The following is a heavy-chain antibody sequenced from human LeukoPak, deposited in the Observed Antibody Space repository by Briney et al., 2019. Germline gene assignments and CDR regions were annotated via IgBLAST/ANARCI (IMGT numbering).Heavy chain of an antibody. CDR1: GGSISSGGYY. CDR3: ARAAGWYSSSSANYYYYMDV. J-gene: IGHJ6*03. Sequence: PSETLSLTCTVSGGSISSGGYYWSWIRQPPGKGLEWIGYIYHSGSTYYNPSLKSRVTISVDRSKNQSSLKLSSVTAADTAVYYCARAAGWYSSSSANYYYYMDVWGKGTTVTVSS. CDR2: IYHSGST. D-gene: IGHD6-6*01. V-gene: IGHV4-30-2*01.